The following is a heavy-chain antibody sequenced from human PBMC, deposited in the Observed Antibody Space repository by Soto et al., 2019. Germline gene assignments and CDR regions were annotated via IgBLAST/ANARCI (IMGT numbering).Heavy chain of an antibody. J-gene: IGHJ4*02. D-gene: IGHD3-10*02. CDR1: GFTFSSYW. CDR2: INSDGSST. V-gene: IGHV3-74*01. Sequence: EMHLVESGGGLVQPGGSLKLSCAASGFTFSSYWMHWVRQPPGKGLVWVARINSDGSSTDYADSVRGRITISRDNAKNTLYLQMNNVRVEDTAVYYCARLFWAGADYWGQGTLVTVSS. CDR3: ARLFWAGADY.